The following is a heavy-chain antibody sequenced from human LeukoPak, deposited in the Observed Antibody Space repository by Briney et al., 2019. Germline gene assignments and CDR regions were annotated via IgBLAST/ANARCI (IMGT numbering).Heavy chain of an antibody. Sequence: PGGSLRLSCAASGFTFNNTWMNWVRQAPGKGLEWVGRIKSKTDGGTPDYAAPVKGRFTISRDDSTNTLFLQMNSLEAEDTAIYYCTTVRTFWGQGTLVTVSS. V-gene: IGHV3-15*01. CDR1: GFTFNNTW. D-gene: IGHD2/OR15-2a*01. CDR2: IKSKTDGGTP. J-gene: IGHJ1*01. CDR3: TTVRTF.